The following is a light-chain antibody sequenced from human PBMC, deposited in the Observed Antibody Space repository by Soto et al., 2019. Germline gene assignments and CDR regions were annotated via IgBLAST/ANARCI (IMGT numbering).Light chain of an antibody. Sequence: EIVLTQSPGTLSLSPGERATLSCRASQSVSSSYLAWYQQKPGQAPRLLIYDTSSRATGIPDRFSGSGSGTDFTLAISRLAPEDFAVYYCQQCGSSPSFGQVTKVELK. CDR2: DTS. CDR3: QQCGSSPS. J-gene: IGKJ1*01. V-gene: IGKV3-20*01. CDR1: QSVSSSY.